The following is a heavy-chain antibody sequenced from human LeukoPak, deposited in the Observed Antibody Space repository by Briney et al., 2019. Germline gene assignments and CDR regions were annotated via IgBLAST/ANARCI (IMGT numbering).Heavy chain of an antibody. CDR1: GFTFSSYA. Sequence: PGGSLRLSCAASGFTFSSYAMSWVRQAPGKGLEWVSAISGSGGSTYYADSVKGRFTISRDNSENTLYLQMNSLRAEDTAVYYCAKGVSPAPSYYFDYWGQGTLVTVSS. V-gene: IGHV3-23*01. J-gene: IGHJ4*02. CDR2: ISGSGGST. CDR3: AKGVSPAPSYYFDY. D-gene: IGHD2-2*01.